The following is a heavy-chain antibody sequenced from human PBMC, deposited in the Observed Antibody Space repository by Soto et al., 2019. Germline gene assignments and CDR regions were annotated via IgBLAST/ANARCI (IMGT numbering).Heavy chain of an antibody. Sequence: VGSLRLSCAASGFTFSSYGMHWVRQAPGKGLEWVAVIWYDGSNKYYADSVKGRFTISRDNSKNTLYLQMNSLRAEDTAVYYCARDRTVIHLRGYSGYDYYYYYGMDVWGQGTTVTVSS. J-gene: IGHJ6*02. V-gene: IGHV3-33*01. CDR2: IWYDGSNK. D-gene: IGHD5-12*01. CDR3: ARDRTVIHLRGYSGYDYYYYYGMDV. CDR1: GFTFSSYG.